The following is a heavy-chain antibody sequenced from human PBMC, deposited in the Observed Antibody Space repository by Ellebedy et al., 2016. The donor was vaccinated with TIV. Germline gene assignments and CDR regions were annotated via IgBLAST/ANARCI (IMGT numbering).Heavy chain of an antibody. V-gene: IGHV4-61*02. J-gene: IGHJ5*02. D-gene: IGHD3-10*01. Sequence: SETLSLXXTVSGGSISSGSYYWSWIRQPAGKGLEWIGRIYISGNTNYNPSLKSRVTMSVDTSKNQFSLKVTSVTAADTAVYYCARWQWFGEFSNWFDPWGQGTLVTVSS. CDR1: GGSISSGSYY. CDR2: IYISGNT. CDR3: ARWQWFGEFSNWFDP.